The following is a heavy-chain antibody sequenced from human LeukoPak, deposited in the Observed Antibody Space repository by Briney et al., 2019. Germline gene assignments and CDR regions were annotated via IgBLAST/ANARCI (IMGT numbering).Heavy chain of an antibody. V-gene: IGHV3-33*01. CDR1: GFTFSSYG. CDR3: ARDLGHFSRGASYLDY. J-gene: IGHJ4*02. CDR2: IWYDGSQK. Sequence: PGGSLRLSCAPSGFTFSSYGFHWDRQALGKGLEWVAVIWYDGSQKYYLDSVKGRFTISRDSFDNTVYLQMNGLRAEDTAVYYCARDLGHFSRGASYLDYWGQGALVTVSS. D-gene: IGHD4/OR15-4a*01.